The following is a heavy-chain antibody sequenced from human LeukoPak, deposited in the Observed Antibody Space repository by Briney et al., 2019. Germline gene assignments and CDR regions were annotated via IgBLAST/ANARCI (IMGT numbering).Heavy chain of an antibody. J-gene: IGHJ4*02. CDR3: AKANRAQYSPSFVDY. D-gene: IGHD1-14*01. CDR1: GVTFSYT. V-gene: IGHV3-23*01. Sequence: GGSLRLSCAVSGVTFSYTMHWVRQAPGKGLEWVSAISGSGGSTYYADSVKGRFTISRDNSKNTLYLQMNSLRAEDTAVYYCAKANRAQYSPSFVDYWGQGTLVTVSS. CDR2: ISGSGGST.